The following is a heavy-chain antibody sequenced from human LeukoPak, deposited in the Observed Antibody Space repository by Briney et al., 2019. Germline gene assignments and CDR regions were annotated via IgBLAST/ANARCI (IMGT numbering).Heavy chain of an antibody. V-gene: IGHV4-39*01. D-gene: IGHD1-14*01. CDR3: ARAYNRATFDY. J-gene: IGHJ4*02. Sequence: KPSETLSLTCTVSGGSISNSGYYWGWIRQPPGKGLEWIGSIYYSGDTYYNPSLKSRVTISVDTSKNQLSLKLSSVTAADTTVYYCARAYNRATFDYWGQGTLVTVSS. CDR2: IYYSGDT. CDR1: GGSISNSGYY.